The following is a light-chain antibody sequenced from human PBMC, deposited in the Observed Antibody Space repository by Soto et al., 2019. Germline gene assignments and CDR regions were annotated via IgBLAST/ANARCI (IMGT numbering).Light chain of an antibody. Sequence: NFMLTQPHSVSESPGKTVTISCTRSRGSIASNYVQWYQQRPGSSPTTVIYEDYHRYSGVPDRFSGSIDSSSNSASLTIYGLETEDEADYYCQSYDDNNHVFGTGTKLTVL. CDR1: RGSIASNY. V-gene: IGLV6-57*01. CDR2: EDY. CDR3: QSYDDNNHV. J-gene: IGLJ1*01.